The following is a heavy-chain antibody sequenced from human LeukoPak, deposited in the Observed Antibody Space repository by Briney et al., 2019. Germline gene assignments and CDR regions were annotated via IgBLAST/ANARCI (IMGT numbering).Heavy chain of an antibody. CDR3: AKRSGSSTTQIDY. J-gene: IGHJ4*02. Sequence: GGSLRFSCAASGFTFSSYAMSWVRQAPGKGLEWISAISSSGGSTYYADSVKGRFTISRDNSKNALYLQMNSLRVEDTAIYYCAKRSGSSTTQIDYWGQGTLVTVSS. CDR2: ISSSGGST. D-gene: IGHD2-2*01. V-gene: IGHV3-23*01. CDR1: GFTFSSYA.